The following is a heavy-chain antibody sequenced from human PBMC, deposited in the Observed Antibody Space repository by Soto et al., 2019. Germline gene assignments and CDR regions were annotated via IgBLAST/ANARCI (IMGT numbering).Heavy chain of an antibody. CDR2: ISSNSGII. CDR1: GFTFSDYS. D-gene: IGHD3-22*01. V-gene: IGHV3-48*02. J-gene: IGHJ4*02. CDR3: ATITAGYYDSTGFLDS. Sequence: GGSLRLSCAASGFTFSDYSMNWVRRAPGKGLEWVSYISSNSGIITYADSAKGRFTISRDNARMSLFLQMNSLRDEDTAVYYCATITAGYYDSTGFLDSWGQGTLVTVSS.